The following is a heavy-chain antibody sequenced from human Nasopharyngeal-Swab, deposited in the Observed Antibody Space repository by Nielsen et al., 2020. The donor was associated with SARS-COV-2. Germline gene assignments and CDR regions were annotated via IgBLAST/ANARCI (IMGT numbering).Heavy chain of an antibody. J-gene: IGHJ3*02. Sequence: WIRQPPGKGLEWIGSIYHSGSTYYNPPLKSRVTISVDTSKNQFSLKLSSVTAADTAVYYCARPGVWFGELKNDAFDIWGQGTTVTVSS. CDR3: ARPGVWFGELKNDAFDI. V-gene: IGHV4-38-2*01. D-gene: IGHD3-10*01. CDR2: IYHSGST.